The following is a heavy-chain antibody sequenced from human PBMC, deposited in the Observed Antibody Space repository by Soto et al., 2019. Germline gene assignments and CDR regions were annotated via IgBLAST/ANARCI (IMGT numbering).Heavy chain of an antibody. CDR2: IYYSGST. Sequence: PSETLSLTCTVSGGSISSGDYYWSWIRQPPGKGLEWIGYIYYSGSTYYNPSLKSRVTISVDTSKNQFSLKLSSVTAADTAVYYCARDQPGYDFWSGRYYYYGMDVWGQGTTVTVSS. J-gene: IGHJ6*02. CDR1: GGSISSGDYY. V-gene: IGHV4-30-4*01. CDR3: ARDQPGYDFWSGRYYYYGMDV. D-gene: IGHD3-3*01.